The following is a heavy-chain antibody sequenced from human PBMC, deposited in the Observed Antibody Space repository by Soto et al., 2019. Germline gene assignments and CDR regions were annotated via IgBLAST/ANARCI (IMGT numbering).Heavy chain of an antibody. CDR1: GYTFTSYG. CDR2: ISAYNGNT. J-gene: IGHJ5*02. V-gene: IGHV1-18*01. Sequence: QVQLVQSGAEVKKPGASVKVSCKASGYTFTSYGISWVRQAPGRGLEWIGWISAYNGNTNYAQKLQGSGTMTTDTSTNRDYMELRSLGAADTAVYYCARAYCSGGRCYVADPWGQGTLVTVSS. D-gene: IGHD2-15*01. CDR3: ARAYCSGGRCYVADP.